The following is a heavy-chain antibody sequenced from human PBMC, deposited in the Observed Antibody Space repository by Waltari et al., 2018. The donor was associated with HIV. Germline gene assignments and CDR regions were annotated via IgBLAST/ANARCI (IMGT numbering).Heavy chain of an antibody. CDR2: ISGSGGST. CDR3: AKDHAGTLPFDY. CDR1: GFTFSSYA. D-gene: IGHD6-13*01. V-gene: IGHV3-23*01. Sequence: EVQLLESGGGLVQPGGSLRLSCAASGFTFSSYALRWVRQAPGKGLEWVSAISGSGGSTYYADSVKGRFTISRDNSKNTLYLQMNSLRAEDTAVYYCAKDHAGTLPFDYWGQGTLVTVSS. J-gene: IGHJ4*02.